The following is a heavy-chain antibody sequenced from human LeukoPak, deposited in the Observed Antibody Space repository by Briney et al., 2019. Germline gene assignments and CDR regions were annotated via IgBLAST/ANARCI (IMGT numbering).Heavy chain of an antibody. Sequence: PGGSLRLSCAASGLTFVSYAMTWVRQAPGKGLEWVSSISGSDYTTYYADSVKGRFTIYRDNSRDTLYLQMDSLRAEDTALYYCAKDRGGATPRFDYWGQGTLVTVSS. D-gene: IGHD1-26*01. CDR2: ISGSDYTT. V-gene: IGHV3-23*01. CDR3: AKDRGGATPRFDY. J-gene: IGHJ4*02. CDR1: GLTFVSYA.